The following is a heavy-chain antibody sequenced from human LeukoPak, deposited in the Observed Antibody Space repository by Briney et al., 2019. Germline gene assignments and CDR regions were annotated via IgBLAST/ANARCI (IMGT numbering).Heavy chain of an antibody. D-gene: IGHD3-22*01. CDR1: GYTLTSYD. Sequence: ASVKVSCKASGYTLTSYDINWVRQATGQGLEWMGWMNPNSGNTGYAQKFQGRVTMTRNTSISTAYMELSSLRSEDTAVYYCARSHYYDSSGPFDYWGQGTLVTVSS. CDR3: ARSHYYDSSGPFDY. CDR2: MNPNSGNT. V-gene: IGHV1-8*01. J-gene: IGHJ4*02.